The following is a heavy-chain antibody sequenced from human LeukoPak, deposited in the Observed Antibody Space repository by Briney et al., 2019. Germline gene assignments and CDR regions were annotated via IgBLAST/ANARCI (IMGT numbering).Heavy chain of an antibody. CDR1: GDSITSDY. J-gene: IGHJ4*02. CDR3: ARETGGYSGSLYFRY. V-gene: IGHV4-59*01. D-gene: IGHD5-12*01. CDR2: ISYSGST. Sequence: SETLSLTCTVSGDSITSDYWSWIRQPPGKGLEWIGYISYSGSTNYNPSLESRLTMSVDASNNQFSLELSSVTAADTAVYYCARETGGYSGSLYFRYWGQGTLVTASS.